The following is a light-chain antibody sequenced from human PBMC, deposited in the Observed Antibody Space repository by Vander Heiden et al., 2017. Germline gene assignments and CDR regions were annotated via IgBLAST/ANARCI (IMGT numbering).Light chain of an antibody. CDR1: QRGNNNY. V-gene: IGKV3-20*01. CDR2: GAS. J-gene: IGKJ2*01. CDR3: QQYGSSPFT. Sequence: EILLTQSPGSSSSAPGESAIITCRASQRGNNNYLAWYQQKPGQAPRVLIYGASSRATGIPVRFSGSGSGTDFTLTISRLEPEDFAVYSCQQYGSSPFTFGQGTKLEIK.